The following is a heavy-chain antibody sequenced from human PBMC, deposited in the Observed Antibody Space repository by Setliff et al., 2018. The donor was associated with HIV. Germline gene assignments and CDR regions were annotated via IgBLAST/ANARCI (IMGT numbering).Heavy chain of an antibody. J-gene: IGHJ4*02. Sequence: ASVKVSCKASGYTFTTYSIHWVRQAPGQSLEWMGWINVGKGDTKYSQELQGRITLTTDTSANTAYMELSGLRSEDTAIYYCATFYKLTGTTYFDFWGQGSLVTVSS. D-gene: IGHD1-7*01. CDR2: INVGKGDT. V-gene: IGHV1-3*03. CDR3: ATFYKLTGTTYFDF. CDR1: GYTFTTYS.